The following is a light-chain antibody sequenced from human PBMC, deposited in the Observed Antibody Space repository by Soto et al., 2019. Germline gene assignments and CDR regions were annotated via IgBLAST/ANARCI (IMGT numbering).Light chain of an antibody. J-gene: IGKJ1*01. CDR1: QSVSNNY. CDR3: QQYGSSGT. V-gene: IGKV3-20*01. Sequence: EIVLTQSACTLSLSPGERATLSWGASQSVSNNYLAWYQQKPGQAPRLLIYGASNRATGIPDRFSGIGSGTDFTLTISRLEPEDFAVYYCQQYGSSGTFGQGTKVDIK. CDR2: GAS.